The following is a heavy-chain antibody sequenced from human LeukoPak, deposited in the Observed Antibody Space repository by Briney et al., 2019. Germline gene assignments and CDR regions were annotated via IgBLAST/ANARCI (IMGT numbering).Heavy chain of an antibody. CDR1: GGSFSGYY. Sequence: SETLSLTCAVYGGSFSGYYWSWIRQPPGKGLEWIGEINHSGSTNYNPSLKSRVTISVDTSKNQFSLKLSSVTAADTAVYYCARSPRDDVLLWFGDAPPHDAFDIWGQGTMVTVSS. J-gene: IGHJ3*02. V-gene: IGHV4-34*01. D-gene: IGHD3-10*01. CDR2: INHSGST. CDR3: ARSPRDDVLLWFGDAPPHDAFDI.